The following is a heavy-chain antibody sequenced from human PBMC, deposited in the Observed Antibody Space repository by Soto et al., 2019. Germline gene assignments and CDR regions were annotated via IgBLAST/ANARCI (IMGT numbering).Heavy chain of an antibody. V-gene: IGHV4-34*01. CDR1: GGSFSGYY. CDR2: INHSGST. D-gene: IGHD3-3*01. CDR3: ARDYDFWSGATPDYYYGMDV. J-gene: IGHJ6*02. Sequence: SDTLSLTCAVYGGSFSGYYWSWIRQPPGKGLEWIGEINHSGSTNYNPSLKSRVTISVDTSKNQFSLKLSSVTAADTAVYYCARDYDFWSGATPDYYYGMDVWGQGTTVTVSS.